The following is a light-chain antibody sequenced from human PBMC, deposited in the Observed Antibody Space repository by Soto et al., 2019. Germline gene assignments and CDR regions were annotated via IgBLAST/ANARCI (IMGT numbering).Light chain of an antibody. V-gene: IGKV3-20*01. CDR2: GAS. CDR1: QSVSSSF. CDR3: QPYDSSPST. J-gene: IGKJ3*01. Sequence: EIVLTQSPGTLSLSPGERATLSCRASQSVSSSFLAWYQQKPGQAPRLLIYGASSRATGIPDRFSGSGSGTDFTLTISRLEPEDFAVYYCQPYDSSPSTFGTGTKVDIK.